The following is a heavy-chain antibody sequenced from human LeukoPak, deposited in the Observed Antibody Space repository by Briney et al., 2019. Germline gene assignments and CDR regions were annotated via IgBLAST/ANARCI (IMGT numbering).Heavy chain of an antibody. Sequence: SETLSLTCTVSGGSISGYYWSWIRQPPGKGLEWIGYIYHSGSTNYNPSLKSRVTISVDTSKNQFSLKLSSVTAADTAVYYCARVSAGGYSGNDLSPYHFDYWGQGTLVTVSS. CDR2: IYHSGST. V-gene: IGHV4-59*01. J-gene: IGHJ4*02. CDR1: GGSISGYY. CDR3: ARVSAGGYSGNDLSPYHFDY. D-gene: IGHD5-12*01.